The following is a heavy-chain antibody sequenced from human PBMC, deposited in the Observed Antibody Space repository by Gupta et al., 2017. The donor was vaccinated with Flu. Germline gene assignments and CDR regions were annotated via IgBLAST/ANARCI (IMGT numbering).Heavy chain of an antibody. CDR2: IYYSGST. CDR3: ARQGYCSGGTCYSGENWFDP. CDR1: GGSISSSSFF. J-gene: IGHJ5*02. V-gene: IGHV4-39*01. Sequence: QLQLQESGPGLVKPSETLSLTCTVSGGSISSSSFFWGWIRQPPGRGLEWIGTIYYSGSTYYNPSLKSRVTVSVDTPKNRFSLKLSSVTAADTAVYYCARQGYCSGGTCYSGENWFDPWGQGTPVTVSS. D-gene: IGHD2-15*01.